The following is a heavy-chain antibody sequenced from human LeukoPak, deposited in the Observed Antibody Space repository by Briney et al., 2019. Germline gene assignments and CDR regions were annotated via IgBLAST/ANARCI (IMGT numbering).Heavy chain of an antibody. J-gene: IGHJ6*02. CDR2: IYYNGNT. CDR3: ARGRSNYYGMDV. Sequence: TPSETLSLTCSVSDGSINSYYWNWIRRPLGKGLEWIGYIYYNGNTNNSPSLKSRVTMSVDTSKNLFSLKVSSVTAADTAVYYCARGRSNYYGMDVWGQGTTVTVSS. V-gene: IGHV4-59*01. D-gene: IGHD1-26*01. CDR1: DGSINSYY.